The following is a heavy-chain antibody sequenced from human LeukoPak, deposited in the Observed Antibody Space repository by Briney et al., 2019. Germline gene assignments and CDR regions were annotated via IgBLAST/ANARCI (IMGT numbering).Heavy chain of an antibody. CDR1: GFTFSSYA. CDR3: ARAIYYYRNGMDV. Sequence: GGSLRLSCAASGFTFSSYAMSWVRQAPGKGLEWVAVISYDGSNKYYADSVKGRFTISRDNSKNTLYLQMNSLRAEDTAVYYCARAIYYYRNGMDVWGQGTTVTVSS. V-gene: IGHV3-30-3*01. CDR2: ISYDGSNK. J-gene: IGHJ6*02.